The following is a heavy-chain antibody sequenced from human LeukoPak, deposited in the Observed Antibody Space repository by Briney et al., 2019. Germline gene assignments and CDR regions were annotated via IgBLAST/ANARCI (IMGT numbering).Heavy chain of an antibody. V-gene: IGHV1-69*13. Sequence: ASVKVSCKASGGTFSSYAISWVRQAPGQGLEWMGRIIPIFSIANYTQKIQGRVTITADESTSTAYMELSRLRSEDAAVYFCARVYYDSSGTGFFDIWGQGTMVTVSS. CDR2: IIPIFSIA. CDR3: ARVYYDSSGTGFFDI. J-gene: IGHJ3*02. CDR1: GGTFSSYA. D-gene: IGHD3-22*01.